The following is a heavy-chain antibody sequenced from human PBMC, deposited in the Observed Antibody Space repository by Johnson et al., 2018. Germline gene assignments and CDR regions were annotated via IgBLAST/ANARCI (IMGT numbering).Heavy chain of an antibody. CDR2: IYHSGST. Sequence: QVQLQESGPGLVKPSETLSLTCTVSRYSISNGYYWGWIRQPPGKGLEWIGQIYHSGSTYYNPSLKSRATISVDTSKNQFSLRLSSVTPADTAVYYCARDSGYSFGLHEAFDIWGQGTMVTVSS. D-gene: IGHD5-12*01. J-gene: IGHJ3*02. CDR1: RYSISNGYY. V-gene: IGHV4-38-2*02. CDR3: ARDSGYSFGLHEAFDI.